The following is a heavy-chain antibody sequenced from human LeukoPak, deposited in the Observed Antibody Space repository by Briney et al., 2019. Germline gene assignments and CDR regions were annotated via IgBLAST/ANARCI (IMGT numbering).Heavy chain of an antibody. CDR1: GGSFSGYH. V-gene: IGHV4-34*01. CDR3: ARGANPITIFGVVIISKTRVGNAFDI. D-gene: IGHD3-3*01. CDR2: INHSGST. Sequence: SETLSLTYAVYGGSFSGYHWSWIRQPPGKGLEWIGEINHSGSTNYNPYLKSRVTISVDTSKNQFSLKLSSVTAADTAVYYCARGANPITIFGVVIISKTRVGNAFDIWGQGTMVTVSS. J-gene: IGHJ3*02.